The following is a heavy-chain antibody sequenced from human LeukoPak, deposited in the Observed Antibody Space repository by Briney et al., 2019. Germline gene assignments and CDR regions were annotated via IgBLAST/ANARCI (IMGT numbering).Heavy chain of an antibody. CDR3: ASRQWGYYDSRDNDY. CDR2: INPKSGDT. J-gene: IGHJ4*02. CDR1: GYTFTGYY. D-gene: IGHD3-22*01. V-gene: IGHV1-2*06. Sequence: GASAKVSCKASGYTFTGYYMHWVRQAPGQGLEWMGRINPKSGDTNYAQKFQGRVTMTRDTSISTAYMELSRLRSDDTAVYYCASRQWGYYDSRDNDYWGQGTLVTVSS.